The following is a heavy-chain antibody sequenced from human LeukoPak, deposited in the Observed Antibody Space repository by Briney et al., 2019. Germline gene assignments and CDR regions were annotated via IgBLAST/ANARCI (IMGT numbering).Heavy chain of an antibody. Sequence: PGGSLRLSCAASGYTFTSNAMHWVRQAPGKGLEWVAVISYDGSNNDYADAVKGRFTISRDDSKNTLCLQMNSLRAEDTAMYYCARDHGQWELGDWGQGTLVSVSS. CDR1: GYTFTSNA. J-gene: IGHJ4*02. V-gene: IGHV3-30*04. CDR2: ISYDGSNN. D-gene: IGHD1-26*01. CDR3: ARDHGQWELGD.